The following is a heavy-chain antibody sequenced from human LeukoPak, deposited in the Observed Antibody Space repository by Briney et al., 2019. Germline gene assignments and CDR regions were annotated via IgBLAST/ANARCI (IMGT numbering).Heavy chain of an antibody. V-gene: IGHV3-7*01. CDR3: VISAGDY. Sequence: AGGSLRLSCAASGFTFSDYWMNWVRQAPGKGLEWVANIKEDGSEKYYVDSVKGRFTISRDNAKNSLYLQINSLRAADTAVYYCVISAGDYWGQGTLVTVSS. CDR1: GFTFSDYW. CDR2: IKEDGSEK. J-gene: IGHJ4*02. D-gene: IGHD6-13*01.